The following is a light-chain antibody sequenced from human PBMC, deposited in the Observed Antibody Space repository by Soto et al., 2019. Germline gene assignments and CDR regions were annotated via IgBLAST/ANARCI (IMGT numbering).Light chain of an antibody. CDR1: RSDIGAYNF. CDR3: TSCKTTTTMI. J-gene: IGLJ2*01. CDR2: DVN. V-gene: IGLV2-14*03. Sequence: QSALTQPASVSGSPGQSITISGTGTRSDIGAYNFVSWYQQHAGEVPKLILYDVNVRPSGVSNRFSGSKSGNTASLTISGLQAEDEADYYCTSCKTTTTMIFGGRTKVTVL.